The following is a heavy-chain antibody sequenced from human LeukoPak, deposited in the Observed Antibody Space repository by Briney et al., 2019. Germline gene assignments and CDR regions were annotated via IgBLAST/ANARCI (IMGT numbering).Heavy chain of an antibody. D-gene: IGHD5-18*01. CDR1: GGSFSGYY. V-gene: IGHV4-59*08. J-gene: IGHJ4*02. CDR2: IYYSGST. Sequence: PSETLSLTCAVYGGSFSGYYWSWIRQPPGKGLEWIGYIYYSGSTNYNPSLKSRVTISVDTSKNQFSLKLSSVTAADTAVYYCARLTAMVTSFDYWGQGTLVTVSS. CDR3: ARLTAMVTSFDY.